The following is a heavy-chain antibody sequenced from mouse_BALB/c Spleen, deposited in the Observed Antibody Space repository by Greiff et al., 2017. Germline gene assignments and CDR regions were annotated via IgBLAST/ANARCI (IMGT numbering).Heavy chain of an antibody. V-gene: IGHV1-7*01. CDR3: ARWGDDY. D-gene: IGHD3-3*01. Sequence: QVQLKESGAELAKPGASVKMSCKASGYTFTSYWMHWVKQRPGQGLEWIGYINPSTGYTEYNQKFKDKATLTADKSSSTAYMQLSSLTSEDSAVYYCARWGDDYWGQGTTLTVSS. CDR1: GYTFTSYW. CDR2: INPSTGYT. J-gene: IGHJ2*01.